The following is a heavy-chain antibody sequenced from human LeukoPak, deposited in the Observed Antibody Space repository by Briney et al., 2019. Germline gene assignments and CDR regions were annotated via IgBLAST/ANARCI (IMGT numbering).Heavy chain of an antibody. J-gene: IGHJ4*02. CDR1: GFTFSSYG. Sequence: GRSLRLSCAGSGFTFSSYGMHWVRQAPGKGLGWVGVIWYDGSNKYNADSVKGRFTISRDNPKNTLYLQMNSLRAEDTAVYYCARDQGCLRSPLGYWGQGTLVTVSS. V-gene: IGHV3-33*01. CDR3: ARDQGCLRSPLGY. D-gene: IGHD5/OR15-5a*01. CDR2: IWYDGSNK.